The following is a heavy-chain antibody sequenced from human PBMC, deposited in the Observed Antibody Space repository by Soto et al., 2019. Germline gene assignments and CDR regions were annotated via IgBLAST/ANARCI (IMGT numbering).Heavy chain of an antibody. CDR2: ISYDGSNK. D-gene: IGHD6-6*01. CDR1: GFTFSSYA. V-gene: IGHV3-30-3*01. CDR3: ARAEYSSFFDY. Sequence: SLRLSCAASGFTFSSYAMHWVRQAPGKGLEWVAVISYDGSNKYYADSVKGRFTISRDNSKNTLYLQMNSLRAEDTAVYYCARAEYSSFFDYWGQGTLVTVSS. J-gene: IGHJ4*02.